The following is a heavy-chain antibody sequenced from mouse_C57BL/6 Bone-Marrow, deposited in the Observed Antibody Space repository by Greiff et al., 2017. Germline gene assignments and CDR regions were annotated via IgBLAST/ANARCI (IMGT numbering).Heavy chain of an antibody. D-gene: IGHD2-1*01. V-gene: IGHV14-2*01. CDR3: LYNWFAY. CDR2: IDPEDGET. CDR1: GFNIKDYS. J-gene: IGHJ3*01. Sequence: VQLQQSGAELVQPGASVKLSCTASGFNIKDYSMHWVKQRTEQGLEWIGRIDPEDGETKYAPKFQGTASLTADTSSNTAYRQLSSLTSEDTAVYYCLYNWFAYWGQGTLVTVSA.